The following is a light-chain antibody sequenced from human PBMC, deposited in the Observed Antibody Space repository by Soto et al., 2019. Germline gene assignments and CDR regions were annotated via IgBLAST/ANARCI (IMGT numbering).Light chain of an antibody. CDR1: NSDVGTYNY. J-gene: IGLJ2*01. CDR3: SSYSSTSTAV. CDR2: EVS. V-gene: IGLV2-14*01. Sequence: QSALTQPASVSGSPGQSITISCTGTNSDVGTYNYVSWFQQHPGKAPKLIIYEVSSRPSGVSNRFSASKSGNTASLTISGLQAEDEADYYCSSYSSTSTAVFGAGTKLTVL.